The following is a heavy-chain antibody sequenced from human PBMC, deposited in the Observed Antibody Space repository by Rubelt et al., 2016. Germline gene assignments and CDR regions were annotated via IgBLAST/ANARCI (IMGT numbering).Heavy chain of an antibody. V-gene: IGHV4-34*02. Sequence: VPLRQRGAGLLKPSETLSLFCGAYDELVRDYSWTWIRQSPGKGLEWIGKLSHSGSTTYNPSLMSRVTISADTSKREVNLGRNSVAAADTAMYYCARRSMEPTAKDAFDIWGQGTMVTVSS. CDR1: DELVRDYS. D-gene: IGHD1-14*01. CDR2: LSHSGST. J-gene: IGHJ3*02. CDR3: ARRSMEPTAKDAFDI.